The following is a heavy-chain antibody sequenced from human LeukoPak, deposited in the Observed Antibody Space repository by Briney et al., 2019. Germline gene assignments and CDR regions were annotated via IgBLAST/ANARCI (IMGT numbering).Heavy chain of an antibody. CDR2: IDTGGGTI. V-gene: IGHV3-11*01. J-gene: IGHJ4*02. D-gene: IGHD1-26*01. Sequence: GGSLRLSCAASGFSFGDYSMGWVRQAPGKGLECISYIDTGGGTIYYAGSMKGRFTISRDNAKNSLYLQMSSLRVEDTAVYYCVRLGGGSYFDNWGQGTLVTVSS. CDR3: VRLGGGSYFDN. CDR1: GFSFGDYS.